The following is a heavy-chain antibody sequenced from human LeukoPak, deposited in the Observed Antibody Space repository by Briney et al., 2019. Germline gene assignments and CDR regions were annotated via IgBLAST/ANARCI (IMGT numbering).Heavy chain of an antibody. J-gene: IGHJ6*04. CDR3: AGGSNMEV. D-gene: IGHD1-26*01. CDR1: GFPFSNSW. Sequence: PGGSLRLSCAVSGFPFSNSWMYWVRQAPGKGLEGVANIKKDGSGISYVDSVKGRFIISRDNARNSLYLQMNSLRVEDTAVYFCAGGSNMEVWGKGTAVTVSS. CDR2: IKKDGSGI. V-gene: IGHV3-7*03.